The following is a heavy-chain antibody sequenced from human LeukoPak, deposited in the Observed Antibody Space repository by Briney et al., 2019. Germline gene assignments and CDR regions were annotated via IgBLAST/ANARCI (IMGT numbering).Heavy chain of an antibody. Sequence: GGSLRLSCAASGFTFDTYGMCWVRQAPGKGLEWVSSISSNSANTYYADAVKGRFTISRDNSKNTLYLQMNSLRAEDTAVYYCAKDGTGCGGDCYSDYWGQGTLVTVSS. D-gene: IGHD2-21*02. CDR3: AKDGTGCGGDCYSDY. CDR2: ISSNSANT. J-gene: IGHJ4*02. V-gene: IGHV3-23*01. CDR1: GFTFDTYG.